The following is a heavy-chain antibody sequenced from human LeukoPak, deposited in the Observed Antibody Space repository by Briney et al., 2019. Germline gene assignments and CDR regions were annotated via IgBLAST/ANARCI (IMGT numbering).Heavy chain of an antibody. J-gene: IGHJ5*02. CDR3: ARGVNWIDP. Sequence: SETLSLTCDVSGGSISHNYWNWIRQPPGKGLEWIGYISYSAITNYNPALKSRVTISMDTSKNQFSLKLSSVTAADTAVYYCARGVNWIDPWGQGTLVTVSS. D-gene: IGHD6-13*01. CDR2: ISYSAIT. V-gene: IGHV4-59*01. CDR1: GGSISHNY.